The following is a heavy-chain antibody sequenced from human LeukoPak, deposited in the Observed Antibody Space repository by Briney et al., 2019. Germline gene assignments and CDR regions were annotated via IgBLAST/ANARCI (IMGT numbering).Heavy chain of an antibody. D-gene: IGHD6-6*01. Sequence: GGSLRLSCAASGFTFSDYYMSWIRQAPGKGLEWGSYISSSGSTIYYAHYVKGRFTTSTDTDKTKLYLQMNTLKDEDTALYYCAKDILYSSSTDRWACDYWGQGTLVTVSS. J-gene: IGHJ4*02. CDR2: ISSSGSTI. CDR1: GFTFSDYY. V-gene: IGHV3-11*01. CDR3: AKDILYSSSTDRWACDY.